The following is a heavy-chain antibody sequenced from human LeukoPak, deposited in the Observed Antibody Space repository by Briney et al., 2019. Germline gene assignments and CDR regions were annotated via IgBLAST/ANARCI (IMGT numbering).Heavy chain of an antibody. J-gene: IGHJ4*02. V-gene: IGHV3-33*01. CDR1: GFTFSSSG. CDR2: IWYDGSNK. Sequence: PGGSLRLSCAASGFTFSSSGMHWVRQAPGKGLEWVAIIWYDGSNKYYADSVKGRFTISRDNSKNMLYLQMNSLRAEDTAVYYCARGPPDILTGQFDYWGQGTLVTVSS. CDR3: ARGPPDILTGQFDY. D-gene: IGHD3-9*01.